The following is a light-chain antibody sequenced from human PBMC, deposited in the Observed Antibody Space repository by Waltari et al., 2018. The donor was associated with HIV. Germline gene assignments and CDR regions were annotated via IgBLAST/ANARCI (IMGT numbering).Light chain of an antibody. CDR1: ALSKQY. CDR3: QSADDSGSLVV. V-gene: IGLV3-25*03. Sequence: SYELKQPPSVSVSPGQTARITCSGHALSKQYVYWYQQKPCLAPILVIFKDSERPSEIPERFSGSSSGTTVTLTVTGVQAQDEADYFCQSADDSGSLVVFGGGTKLIVL. CDR2: KDS. J-gene: IGLJ2*01.